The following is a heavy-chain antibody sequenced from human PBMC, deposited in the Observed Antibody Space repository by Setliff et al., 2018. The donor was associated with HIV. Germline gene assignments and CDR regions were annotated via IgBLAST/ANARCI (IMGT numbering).Heavy chain of an antibody. CDR2: IYNSGST. V-gene: IGHV4-61*01. CDR1: GGSISSGSYY. D-gene: IGHD3-3*01. CDR3: ARGVNFDY. J-gene: IGHJ4*02. Sequence: SETLSLTCTVSGGSISSGSYYWSWIRQPPGKGLEWIGYIYNSGSTNYNPSLTSRVTISVDTSRNQFSLKLTSVTAADTAIYYCARGVNFDYWGQGTQVRLL.